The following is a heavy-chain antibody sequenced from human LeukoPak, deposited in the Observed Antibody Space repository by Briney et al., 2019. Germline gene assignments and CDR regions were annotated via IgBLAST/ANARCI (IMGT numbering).Heavy chain of an antibody. CDR1: GFTFTNAG. V-gene: IGHV3-30*01. CDR3: ASEDVDTSDF. Sequence: GGSLRLSCAGSGFTFTNAGIHWVRLAAGKGLEWVSFISHDGTNKYYSDSVDGRFTVSRLNSQNTVYLQMTDLRPDDTATYYCASEDVDTSDFWGQGTLVTVSS. J-gene: IGHJ4*02. D-gene: IGHD5-18*01. CDR2: ISHDGTNK.